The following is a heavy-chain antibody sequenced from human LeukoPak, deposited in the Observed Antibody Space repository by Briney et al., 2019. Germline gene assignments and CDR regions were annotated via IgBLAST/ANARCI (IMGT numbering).Heavy chain of an antibody. CDR3: VTDPVGYCSSDGCYSVDY. J-gene: IGHJ4*02. Sequence: ASVKVSCKVSGYTLTQLSMHWVRQAPGKGLGGMGGFDPEDGETIYAQNFQARVTMTEDTSTDTAYMELRSLRSEDTAAYYCVTDPVGYCSSDGCYSVDYWGQGTLVTVSS. D-gene: IGHD2-15*01. CDR2: FDPEDGET. V-gene: IGHV1-24*01. CDR1: GYTLTQLS.